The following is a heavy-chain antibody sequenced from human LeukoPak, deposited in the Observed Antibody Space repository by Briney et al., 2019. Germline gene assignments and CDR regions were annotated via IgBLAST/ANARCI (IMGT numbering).Heavy chain of an antibody. CDR1: GYTFTSYD. J-gene: IGHJ5*02. V-gene: IGHV1-8*01. Sequence: ASLKPSCKASGYTFTSYDINWGRQATGQGLECMGWMNPQGGVTDYAQKFQGRVTIPRSPSITTTYMQRTRLTYQQTALYCCARVPRRGDQFDPWGQGTLVTVSS. D-gene: IGHD3-10*01. CDR2: MNPQGGVT. CDR3: ARVPRRGDQFDP.